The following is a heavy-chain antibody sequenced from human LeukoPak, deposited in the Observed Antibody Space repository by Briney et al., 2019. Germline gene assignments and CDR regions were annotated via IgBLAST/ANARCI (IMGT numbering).Heavy chain of an antibody. CDR3: ARAQHYYGSGSDAFDI. CDR2: INPSGGST. J-gene: IGHJ3*02. Sequence: ASVKVSCKASGYTFTSYYMHWVRQAPGQGLEWMGIINPSGGSTSYAQKFQGRVTMTGDTSTSTVYMELSSPRSEDTAVYYCARAQHYYGSGSDAFDIWGQGTMVTVSS. CDR1: GYTFTSYY. D-gene: IGHD3-10*01. V-gene: IGHV1-46*03.